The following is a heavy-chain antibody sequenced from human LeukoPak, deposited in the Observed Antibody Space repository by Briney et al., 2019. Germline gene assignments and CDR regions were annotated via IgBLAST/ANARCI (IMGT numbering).Heavy chain of an antibody. J-gene: IGHJ1*01. D-gene: IGHD4/OR15-4a*01. Sequence: SEALSLTCAVYGGSFSGYYWSWIRQPPGKGREWIGESNHGGSTNYNPSLKSRVTISVDTSKNQFSLKVTSVTPADTAVYYCASGRDQLTYFQYWGQGTLATVSS. CDR3: ASGRDQLTYFQY. V-gene: IGHV4-34*01. CDR1: GGSFSGYY. CDR2: SNHGGST.